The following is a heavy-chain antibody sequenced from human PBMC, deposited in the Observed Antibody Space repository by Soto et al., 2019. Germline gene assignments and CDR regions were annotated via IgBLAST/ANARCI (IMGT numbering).Heavy chain of an antibody. V-gene: IGHV3-21*01. CDR3: ARDPPYKWNDYYYYGMDV. D-gene: IGHD1-20*01. J-gene: IGHJ6*02. Sequence: TGRSLRLSCAASGFTFSSYSMNWVRQAPGKGLEWVSSISSSSSYIYYADSVKGRFTISRDNAKNSLYLQMNSLRAEDTAVYYCARDPPYKWNDYYYYGMDVWGQGTTVTVSS. CDR2: ISSSSSYI. CDR1: GFTFSSYS.